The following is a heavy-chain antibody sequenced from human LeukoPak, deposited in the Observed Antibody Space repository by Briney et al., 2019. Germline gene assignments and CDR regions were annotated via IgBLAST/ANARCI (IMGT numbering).Heavy chain of an antibody. V-gene: IGHV4-31*03. CDR2: IYYTGRT. CDR3: ASAPLGNSFGYMAY. D-gene: IGHD5-18*01. CDR1: GGSISSGGYY. J-gene: IGHJ4*02. Sequence: SETLSLICTVSGGSISSGGYYWNWICQHPTEGLEWIGHIYYTGRTTYNPSVKSRVTISADTSKNQFSLKLNPVTAADTAVYFCASAPLGNSFGYMAYWGQGALVTVSS.